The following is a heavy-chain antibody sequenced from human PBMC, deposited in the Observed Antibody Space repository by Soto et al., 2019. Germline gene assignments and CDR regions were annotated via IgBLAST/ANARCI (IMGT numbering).Heavy chain of an antibody. V-gene: IGHV1-18*01. CDR1: GYTFTSYG. Sequence: QVQLVQSGAEVKKPGASVKVSCKASGYTFTSYGISWVRQAPGQGLEWMGWISAYNGNTNYAQKLQGRVTMTTDTSTSTAYMELRSLRFDDTAVDYCARDRDIVVVPAANDLDPWGQGTLVTVSS. J-gene: IGHJ5*02. CDR2: ISAYNGNT. CDR3: ARDRDIVVVPAANDLDP. D-gene: IGHD2-2*01.